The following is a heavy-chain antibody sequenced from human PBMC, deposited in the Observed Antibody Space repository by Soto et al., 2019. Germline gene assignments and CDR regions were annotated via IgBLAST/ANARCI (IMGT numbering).Heavy chain of an antibody. J-gene: IGHJ4*02. CDR1: GGSISSSSYY. D-gene: IGHD2-21*02. CDR3: ARTRMVTDFDY. CDR2: IYYSGST. Sequence: QLQLQESGPGLVKPSETLSLTCTVSGGSISSSSYYWGWIRQPPGKGLEWIGSIYYSGSTYYNPSLKSRVTISVDTSKNQFSLKLSSVTAADTAVYYCARTRMVTDFDYWGPGTLVTVSS. V-gene: IGHV4-39*01.